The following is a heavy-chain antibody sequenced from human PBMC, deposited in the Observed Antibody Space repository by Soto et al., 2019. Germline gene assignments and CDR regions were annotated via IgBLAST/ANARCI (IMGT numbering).Heavy chain of an antibody. CDR3: ARVFQTMATYYMDV. CDR2: IYYSGST. J-gene: IGHJ6*03. V-gene: IGHV4-59*01. D-gene: IGHD3-10*01. CDR1: GGSISSYY. Sequence: PSETLSLTCTVSGGSISSYYWSWIRQPPGKGLEWIGYIYYSGSTNYNPSLKSRVTISVDTSKNQFSLKLSSVTAADTAVYYCARVFQTMATYYMDVWGKGTTVTVSS.